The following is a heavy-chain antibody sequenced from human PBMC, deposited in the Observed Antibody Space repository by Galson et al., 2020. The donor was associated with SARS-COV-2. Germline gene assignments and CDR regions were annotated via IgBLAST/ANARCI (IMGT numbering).Heavy chain of an antibody. Sequence: GGSLRLSCSASGFAFSRYAMHWVRQTPGKGLAWVAVISYEGSEQYYADSVKGRFTISRDNSRNTLYLQMNSLRDEDTAVYYCAKDHSITGFPSSYSYYMDVWGKGTTVTVSS. J-gene: IGHJ6*03. D-gene: IGHD1-20*01. CDR1: GFAFSRYA. CDR2: ISYEGSEQ. CDR3: AKDHSITGFPSSYSYYMDV. V-gene: IGHV3-30*18.